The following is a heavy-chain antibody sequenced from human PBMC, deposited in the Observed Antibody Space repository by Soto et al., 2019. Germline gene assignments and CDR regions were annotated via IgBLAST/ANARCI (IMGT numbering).Heavy chain of an antibody. J-gene: IGHJ4*02. V-gene: IGHV3-21*01. Sequence: EVQLVESGGGLVKPGESLRLSCVASGFTFKHYNMNLVLQAPGKGLEWVSSIGGTDTFPYYADSVKGRFSSSRDNAKSAMLLQINSLRAEDKDVYFCVTDGSLLGLTRWGKGTLVTVSS. CDR2: IGGTDTFP. CDR3: VTDGSLLGLTR. D-gene: IGHD3-10*01. CDR1: GFTFKHYN.